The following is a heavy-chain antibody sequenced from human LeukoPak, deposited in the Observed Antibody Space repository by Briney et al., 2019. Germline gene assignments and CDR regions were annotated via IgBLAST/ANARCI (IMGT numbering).Heavy chain of an antibody. Sequence: GGSLRLSCAASGFRFNTYWMSWVRQAPGKGLEWVADIKEDGSKTYYMDSMKGRFTISRDNAKNSLYLQMNSLRAEDTAVYYCARDSTLYCNDGTCHWGFDLWGQGTVVTVSS. CDR3: ARDSTLYCNDGTCHWGFDL. CDR1: GFRFNTYW. CDR2: IKEDGSKT. V-gene: IGHV3-7*01. J-gene: IGHJ3*01. D-gene: IGHD2-15*01.